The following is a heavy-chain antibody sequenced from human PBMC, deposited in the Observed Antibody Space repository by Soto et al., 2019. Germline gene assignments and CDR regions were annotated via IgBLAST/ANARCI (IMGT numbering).Heavy chain of an antibody. Sequence: ASVKVSCKASGGTFSSYAISWVRQAPGQGLEWMGGIIPIFGTANYAQKFQGRVTITADESTSTAYMELSSLRSEDTAVYYCAREGSGPGGMAVPRELFQHWGQGTLVTVSS. CDR3: AREGSGPGGMAVPRELFQH. V-gene: IGHV1-69*13. D-gene: IGHD6-19*01. CDR2: IIPIFGTA. CDR1: GGTFSSYA. J-gene: IGHJ1*01.